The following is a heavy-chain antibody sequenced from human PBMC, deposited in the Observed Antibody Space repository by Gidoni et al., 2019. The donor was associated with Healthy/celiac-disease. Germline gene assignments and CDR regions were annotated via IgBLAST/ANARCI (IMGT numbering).Heavy chain of an antibody. CDR3: ARWRDYDFWSGYLGGMDV. J-gene: IGHJ6*02. CDR2: ISSSGSTI. V-gene: IGHV3-48*03. Sequence: EVQLVESGGGLVQPGGSLRLSCAASGCTFSSYEMTWVRQAPGKGLAWVSYISSSGSTIYYAAAVKGRFTISRDNAKNSLYLQMNSLRAEDTAVYYCARWRDYDFWSGYLGGMDVWGQGTTVTVSS. CDR1: GCTFSSYE. D-gene: IGHD3-3*01.